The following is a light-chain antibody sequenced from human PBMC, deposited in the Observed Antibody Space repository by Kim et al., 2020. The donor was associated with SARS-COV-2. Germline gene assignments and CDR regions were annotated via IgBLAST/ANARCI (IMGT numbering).Light chain of an antibody. CDR3: QKRANWLT. V-gene: IGKV3-11*01. CDR2: DAS. J-gene: IGKJ4*01. Sequence: EIVLTQSPATLSLSPGERATLSCRASQSFDNYLAWYQQKPGQTPRLLIYDASNRATGIAARFSGSGSGTDFTLTISSLEPEDFAVYYCQKRANWLTFGGGTKVDIK. CDR1: QSFDNY.